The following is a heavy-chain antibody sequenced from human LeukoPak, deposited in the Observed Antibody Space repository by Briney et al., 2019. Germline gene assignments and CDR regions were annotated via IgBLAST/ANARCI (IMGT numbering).Heavy chain of an antibody. Sequence: SETLSLTCTVSGGSISSSSYYWGWIRQPPGKGLEWIGSIYYSGSTYYNPSLKSRVTISVDTSKNQFSLKLSSVTAADTAVYYCTRHVRAGYYFDYWGQGTLVTVSS. CDR3: TRHVRAGYYFDY. CDR1: GGSISSSSYY. CDR2: IYYSGST. J-gene: IGHJ4*02. V-gene: IGHV4-39*01. D-gene: IGHD2-2*01.